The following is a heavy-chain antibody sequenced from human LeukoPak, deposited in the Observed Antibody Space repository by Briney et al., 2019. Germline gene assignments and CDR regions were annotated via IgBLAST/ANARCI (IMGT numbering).Heavy chain of an antibody. CDR3: ARFCTNTSCRGFDY. D-gene: IGHD2-2*01. CDR1: AYSISSGHY. J-gene: IGHJ4*02. Sequence: SETLSLTCAVSAYSISSGHYWGWIRQSPGKGLRYIASIYHSGSTYYNPSLQSRVTTSVDMSKNQFSLKLSSVTAADTAVYYCARFCTNTSCRGFDYWGQGTLVTVSS. CDR2: IYHSGST. V-gene: IGHV4-38-2*01.